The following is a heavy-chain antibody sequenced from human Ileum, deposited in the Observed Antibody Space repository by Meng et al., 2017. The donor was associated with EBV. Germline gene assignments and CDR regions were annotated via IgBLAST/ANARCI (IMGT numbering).Heavy chain of an antibody. CDR3: ARDSEAADY. V-gene: IGHV7-4-1*02. CDR1: GYTFTTYG. Sequence: QVRLGQSGAELKKSVASVRISCKASGYTFTTYGMNWVRQAPGPGLEWMGWINTNTGKPTYAQGLTGRFVFSLDTSVSTANLQISSLKAEDTAVYYCARDSEAADYWGQGTLVTVSS. CDR2: INTNTGKP. J-gene: IGHJ4*02. D-gene: IGHD6-25*01.